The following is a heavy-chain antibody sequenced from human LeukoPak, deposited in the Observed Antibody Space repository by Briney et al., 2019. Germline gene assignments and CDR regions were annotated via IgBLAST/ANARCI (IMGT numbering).Heavy chain of an antibody. Sequence: GASVKVSGKPSEATSTNLPTNWFRQPPGKGLGGMERIIPTTGLASYAQKFQGRVTITADKSTSTAYMELSSLRPEDTAVYYCARDHCTHGLCYNSLFYWGQGTLVTVSS. CDR3: ARDHCTHGLCYNSLFY. J-gene: IGHJ4*02. V-gene: IGHV1-69*04. D-gene: IGHD2-8*01. CDR1: EATSTNLP. CDR2: IIPTTGLA.